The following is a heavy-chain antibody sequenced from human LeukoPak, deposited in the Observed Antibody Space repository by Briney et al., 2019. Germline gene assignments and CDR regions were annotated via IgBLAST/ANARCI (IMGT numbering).Heavy chain of an antibody. CDR1: GFTFSSYA. CDR3: AKTLSVGWVPQYDS. V-gene: IGHV3-23*01. J-gene: IGHJ5*01. CDR2: ISGSGDST. Sequence: PGGSLRLSCAASGFTFSSYAVSWVRQAPGKGLEWVSGISGSGDSTHYADSVKGRFTISRDNSKNTLYLQMNSLTDEDTAVYYCAKTLSVGWVPQYDSWGQGVLVTVSS. D-gene: IGHD6-19*01.